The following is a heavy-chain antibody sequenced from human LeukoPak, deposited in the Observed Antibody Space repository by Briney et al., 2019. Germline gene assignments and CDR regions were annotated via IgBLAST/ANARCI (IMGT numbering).Heavy chain of an antibody. CDR1: GFVFSSFG. CDR2: IWDDGSNK. V-gene: IGHV3-33*01. D-gene: IGHD2-15*01. J-gene: IGHJ6*03. Sequence: GRSLKLSCAASGFVFSSFGMHWVRQAPGKGLEWVAVIWDDGSNKYYADSVKGRFTITRDNSQNTLYLQMNSLRAEDTAVYYCASAPFFCSGGSCPYYMDVWGKGTTVTVSS. CDR3: ASAPFFCSGGSCPYYMDV.